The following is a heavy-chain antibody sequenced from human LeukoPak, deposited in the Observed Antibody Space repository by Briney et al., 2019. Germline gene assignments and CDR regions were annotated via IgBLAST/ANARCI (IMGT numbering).Heavy chain of an antibody. D-gene: IGHD6-6*01. V-gene: IGHV3-7*01. J-gene: IGHJ4*02. CDR2: IKQGGSEK. Sequence: GGSLRLSCAASGFTFSSYWMSWVRQAPGKGLEWVANIKQGGSEKYYVDSVKGRFTISRDNAKNSAYLEMNSLRAEDTAVYYCARVSSSMGGAADYWGQGTLVTVSS. CDR3: ARVSSSMGGAADY. CDR1: GFTFSSYW.